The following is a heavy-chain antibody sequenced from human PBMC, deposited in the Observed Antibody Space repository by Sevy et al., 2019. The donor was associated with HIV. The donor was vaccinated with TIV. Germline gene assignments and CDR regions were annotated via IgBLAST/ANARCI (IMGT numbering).Heavy chain of an antibody. CDR2: INQDASVT. CDR3: VRTIATPDSF. Sequence: GGSLRLSCVASGFSFNRYWMLWVRQAPGKGLEWVANINQDASVTYYADSVKGRFTISRDNARNLVSLQMNSLRVEDTAFYYCVRTIATPDSFWGQGTLVTVSS. CDR1: GFSFNRYW. D-gene: IGHD6-13*01. V-gene: IGHV3-7*01. J-gene: IGHJ4*02.